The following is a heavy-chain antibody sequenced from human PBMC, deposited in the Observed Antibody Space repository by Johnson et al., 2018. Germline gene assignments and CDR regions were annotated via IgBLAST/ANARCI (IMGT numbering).Heavy chain of an antibody. Sequence: EVQLVESGGGLVQPGRSLSLSCTASGFTFGDYAMSWFRQAPGQGLAWVGFIRSKAYGGSTEYAASVTGRFTISRADSKSIAYLQMNSLQTEDTAVYYCTRPGYSSGWYLAEYFQHWGQGTLVTVSS. D-gene: IGHD6-19*01. V-gene: IGHV3-49*03. J-gene: IGHJ1*01. CDR1: GFTFGDYA. CDR2: IRSKAYGGST. CDR3: TRPGYSSGWYLAEYFQH.